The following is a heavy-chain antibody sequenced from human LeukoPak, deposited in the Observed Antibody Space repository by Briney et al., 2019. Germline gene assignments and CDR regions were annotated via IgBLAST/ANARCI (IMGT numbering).Heavy chain of an antibody. CDR2: INHSGST. D-gene: IGHD1-26*01. CDR3: ARGVVGATGAFDY. J-gene: IGHJ4*02. Sequence: PSETLSLTCAVYGGSFSGYYWSWIRQPPGKGLEWIGEINHSGSTNYNPSLKSRVTMSVDTSKNRFSLKLSSVTAADTAEYYCARGVVGATGAFDYWGQGTLVTVSS. V-gene: IGHV4-34*01. CDR1: GGSFSGYY.